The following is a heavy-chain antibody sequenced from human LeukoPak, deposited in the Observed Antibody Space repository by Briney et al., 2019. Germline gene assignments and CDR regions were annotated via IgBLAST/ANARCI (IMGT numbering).Heavy chain of an antibody. J-gene: IGHJ4*02. V-gene: IGHV1-18*01. Sequence: ASVKVFCKVSGYTFTSYGINWVRQAPGQGLEWMGWITPFNGNTDYAQKFQGRVTMTTDTSTNTAYMELRSLRSDDTAVYYCARDSYDSSGSYFFLKLLDYWGQGTLVAVSS. CDR1: GYTFTSYG. CDR2: ITPFNGNT. CDR3: ARDSYDSSGSYFFLKLLDY. D-gene: IGHD3-22*01.